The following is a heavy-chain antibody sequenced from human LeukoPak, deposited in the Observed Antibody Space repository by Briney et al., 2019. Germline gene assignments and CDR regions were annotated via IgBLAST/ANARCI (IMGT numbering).Heavy chain of an antibody. CDR1: GGSFSGYY. Sequence: PSETLSLTCAVYGGSFSGYYWSWIRQPAGKGLEWIGRIYTSGSTNYNPSLKSRVTMSVDTSKNQFSLKLSSVTAADTAVYYCARDRYSSSWYGDWFDPWGQGTLVTVSS. CDR3: ARDRYSSSWYGDWFDP. V-gene: IGHV4-4*07. D-gene: IGHD6-13*01. J-gene: IGHJ5*02. CDR2: IYTSGST.